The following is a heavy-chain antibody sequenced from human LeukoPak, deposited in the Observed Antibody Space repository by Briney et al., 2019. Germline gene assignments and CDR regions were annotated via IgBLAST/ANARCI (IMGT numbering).Heavy chain of an antibody. CDR3: ARDTKLHYDILTGYYNRDYFDY. D-gene: IGHD3-9*01. J-gene: IGHJ4*02. CDR1: GVTLISYS. Sequence: KPGGSLRLSWASSGVTLISYSMNSVRQAPGKGLEWVSSISSSSSYIYYADSVKGRFTISRDNAKNSLYLQMNSLRAEDTAVYYCARDTKLHYDILTGYYNRDYFDYWGQGTLVTVSS. CDR2: ISSSSSYI. V-gene: IGHV3-21*01.